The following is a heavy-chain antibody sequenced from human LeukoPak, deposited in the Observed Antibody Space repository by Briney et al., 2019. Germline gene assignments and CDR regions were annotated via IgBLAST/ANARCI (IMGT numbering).Heavy chain of an antibody. CDR3: ARGRGVVVPAAYLFDY. CDR1: GGSISSGGYY. J-gene: IGHJ4*02. Sequence: SETLSLTCTVSGGSISSGGYYWSWIRQHPGKGLEWIGYIYYSGSTYYNPSPKSRVTISVDTSKNQFSLKLSSVTAADTAVYYCARGRGVVVPAAYLFDYWGQGTLVTVSS. D-gene: IGHD2-2*01. CDR2: IYYSGST. V-gene: IGHV4-31*03.